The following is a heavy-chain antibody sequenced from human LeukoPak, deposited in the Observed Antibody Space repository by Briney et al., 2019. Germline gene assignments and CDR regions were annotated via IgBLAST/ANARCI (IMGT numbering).Heavy chain of an antibody. CDR3: ARYYYCSGSEFRYYFDY. V-gene: IGHV5-10-1*01. CDR2: IDPSDSYT. J-gene: IGHJ4*02. CDR1: GYSFTNYW. D-gene: IGHD3-10*01. Sequence: GESLKISCKGSGYSFTNYWISCVRPLPGKGLERMGRIDPSDSYTNYSPSFQGHVTISADKSISTAYLQWSSLKASDTAMYYCARYYYCSGSEFRYYFDYWGQGTLVTVSS.